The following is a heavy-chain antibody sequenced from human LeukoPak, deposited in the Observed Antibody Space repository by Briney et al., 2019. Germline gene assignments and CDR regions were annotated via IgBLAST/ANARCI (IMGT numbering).Heavy chain of an antibody. CDR3: ARRYCSGGSCYLGFDLDY. CDR1: GYTFTSYG. D-gene: IGHD2-15*01. V-gene: IGHV1-18*01. J-gene: IGHJ4*02. CDR2: ISAYNGNT. Sequence: ASVTVSFKASGYTFTSYGISWVRQAPGQGLEWMGWISAYNGNTNYAQKLQGRVTMTTDTSTSTAYMELRSLRSDDTAVYYCARRYCSGGSCYLGFDLDYWGQGTLVTVSS.